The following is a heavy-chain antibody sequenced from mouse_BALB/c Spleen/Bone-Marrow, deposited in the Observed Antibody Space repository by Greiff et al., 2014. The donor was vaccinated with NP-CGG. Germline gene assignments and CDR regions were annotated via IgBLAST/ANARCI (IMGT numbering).Heavy chain of an antibody. CDR3: ARGGNWDDFDV. J-gene: IGHJ1*01. CDR1: GFTFSSFG. D-gene: IGHD4-1*01. CDR2: ISSGSTAI. Sequence: VQLKESGGGLVQPGGSRKLSCAAFGFTFSSFGMHWVRQAPEKGLEWVAYISSGSTAICYADTVKGRFTISRDNPKNTLFLQMTSLRSEDTAMYYCARGGNWDDFDVWGAGTTVTVSS. V-gene: IGHV5-17*02.